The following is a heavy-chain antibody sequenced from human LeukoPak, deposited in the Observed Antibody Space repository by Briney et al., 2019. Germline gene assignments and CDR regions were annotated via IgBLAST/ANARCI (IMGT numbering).Heavy chain of an antibody. Sequence: ASVKVSCKSSGYTFTGYYMHWVRQAPGQGLEWMGWINPNSGGTNYSQTFQGRVTMTRDTAITTAYMELSRLRSDDTAVYYCARDSHEITVTTLDWGQGTLVTVSS. CDR1: GYTFTGYY. CDR2: INPNSGGT. V-gene: IGHV1-2*02. CDR3: ARDSHEITVTTLD. J-gene: IGHJ4*02. D-gene: IGHD4-17*01.